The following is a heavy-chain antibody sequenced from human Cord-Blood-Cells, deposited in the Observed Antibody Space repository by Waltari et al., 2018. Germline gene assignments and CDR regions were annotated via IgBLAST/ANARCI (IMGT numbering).Heavy chain of an antibody. CDR1: GGSFRGSF. CDR3: ARVPASTVVTDY. J-gene: IGHJ4*02. V-gene: IGHV4-34*01. D-gene: IGHD4-17*01. Sequence: QVQLQQWGAGLLKPSEPLSLTCAVHGGSFRGSFWIWLRQPPGKGLAWIGEINHSGSTNYNPSLKSRVTISVDTSKNQFSLKLSSVTAADTAVYYCARVPASTVVTDYWGQGTLVTVSS. CDR2: INHSGST.